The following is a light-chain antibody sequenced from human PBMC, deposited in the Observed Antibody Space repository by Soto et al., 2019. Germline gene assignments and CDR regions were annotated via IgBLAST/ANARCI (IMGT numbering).Light chain of an antibody. V-gene: IGLV1-40*01. CDR2: RNT. J-gene: IGLJ2*01. CDR1: SSNIGAGFD. CDR3: QSYDSSLSGVI. Sequence: QSVLTQPPSVSGAPGQRVTISCTGSSSNIGAGFDVHWYQQLPETAPKLLIYRNTNRPSGVPDRFSGSKSGTSASLAITGLQAEDEADYYCQSYDSSLSGVIFGGGTKLTV.